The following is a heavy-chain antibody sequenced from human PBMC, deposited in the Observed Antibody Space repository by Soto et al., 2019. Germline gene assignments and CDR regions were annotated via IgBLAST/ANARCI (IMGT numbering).Heavy chain of an antibody. D-gene: IGHD3-3*02. Sequence: QVQLQESGPGLVKPSQTLSLTCTVSGDSITSGGYYYSWIRQHPGQGLEWIGYIFHSGSTLSNPSLRGPVTLSAVTSKNHLSLNLTSVTAADTAVYFCVRGGISGHWFDPWGQGTLVTVSA. CDR1: GDSITSGGYY. V-gene: IGHV4-31*01. J-gene: IGHJ5*02. CDR3: VRGGISGHWFDP. CDR2: IFHSGST.